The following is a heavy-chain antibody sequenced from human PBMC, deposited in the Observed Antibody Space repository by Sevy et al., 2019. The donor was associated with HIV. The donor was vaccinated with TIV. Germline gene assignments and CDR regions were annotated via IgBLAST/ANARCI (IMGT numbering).Heavy chain of an antibody. V-gene: IGHV3-33*01. CDR2: IWYDGSNK. J-gene: IGHJ4*02. D-gene: IGHD3-22*01. CDR3: ARDQSPYYYDSGLRDCLDY. CDR1: GFTFSSYG. Sequence: GGSLRLSCAASGFTFSSYGMHWVRQAPGKGLEWVAVIWYDGSNKYYADSVKGRFTISRDNSKNTLYLQMNSLRAEDTARYYCARDQSPYYYDSGLRDCLDYWGQGTLVTVSS.